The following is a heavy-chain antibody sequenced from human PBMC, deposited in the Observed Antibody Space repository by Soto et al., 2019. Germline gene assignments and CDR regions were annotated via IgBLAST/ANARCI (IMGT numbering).Heavy chain of an antibody. CDR3: AWDSDGYWGAY. CDR1: VFTFSDSH. V-gene: IGHV3-11*01. J-gene: IGHJ4*01. CDR2: ISPGGSSM. D-gene: IGHD3-22*01. Sequence: GGSLRLSCAGCVFTFSDSHMSWIRHAPGKGLECVSYISPGGSSMYYSDNVKGRFTISRENAKNSLYLQMNSLRAEDTAVYYCAWDSDGYWGAYGGHGTLVTVSS.